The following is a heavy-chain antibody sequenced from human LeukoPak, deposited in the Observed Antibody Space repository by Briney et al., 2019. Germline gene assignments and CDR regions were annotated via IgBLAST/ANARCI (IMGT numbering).Heavy chain of an antibody. J-gene: IGHJ4*02. Sequence: GGSLRLSCAASGFTVSSYYMNWVRQAPGQGLEWVSVLYSGGSAYYADSVRGRFTISRHNLKNMLYLDMNSLRAEDTAIYYCARQYSGSYIDYWGQGTLVTVSS. D-gene: IGHD1-26*01. V-gene: IGHV3-66*04. CDR1: GFTVSSYY. CDR2: LYSGGSA. CDR3: ARQYSGSYIDY.